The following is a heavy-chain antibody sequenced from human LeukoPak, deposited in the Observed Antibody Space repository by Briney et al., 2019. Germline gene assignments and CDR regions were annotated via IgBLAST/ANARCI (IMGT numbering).Heavy chain of an antibody. CDR2: IKQDGSEK. CDR3: ARDRTMIGSGFDY. V-gene: IGHV3-7*01. J-gene: IGHJ4*02. D-gene: IGHD3-22*01. CDR1: GFTFSSYW. Sequence: GGSLRLSCAASGFTFSSYWMSWVRQAPGKGLEWVANIKQDGSEKYYVDSVKGRFTISRDNAKNSLYLQMNSLRAEDTAVYYCARDRTMIGSGFDYWGQGTLVTVSS.